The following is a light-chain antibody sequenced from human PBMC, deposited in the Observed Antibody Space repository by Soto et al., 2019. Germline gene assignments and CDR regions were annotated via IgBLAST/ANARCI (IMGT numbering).Light chain of an antibody. CDR1: QNIGGW. CDR3: QQYNSYWT. Sequence: DIHMTQSPSTLSASVGDRVTITCRASQNIGGWLAWYQQKPGKAPKFLIFDASSLESGVPSRFSGSGSGTEFTLTISSLQPDDFATYYCQQYNSYWTSGQGTKVDIK. CDR2: DAS. J-gene: IGKJ1*01. V-gene: IGKV1-5*01.